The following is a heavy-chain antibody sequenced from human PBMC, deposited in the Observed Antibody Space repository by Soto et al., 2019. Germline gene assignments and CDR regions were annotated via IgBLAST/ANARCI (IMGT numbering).Heavy chain of an antibody. D-gene: IGHD7-27*01. CDR2: ISAYNGNT. CDR3: ARSGSGAAYYYHGLDV. J-gene: IGHJ6*02. CDR1: GYTFTSYG. Sequence: QVQLVQSGAEVKKPGASVKVSCKASGYTFTSYGFSWVRQAPGPGLEWMGWISAYNGNTNYAQKFQGRVTMTTDTSTSTAYMELRSLRSDDTAVYYCARSGSGAAYYYHGLDVWGQGTTVTVSS. V-gene: IGHV1-18*04.